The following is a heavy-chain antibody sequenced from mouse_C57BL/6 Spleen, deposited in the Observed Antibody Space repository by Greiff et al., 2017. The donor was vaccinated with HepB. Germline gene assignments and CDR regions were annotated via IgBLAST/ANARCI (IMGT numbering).Heavy chain of an antibody. CDR1: GFTFSDYG. Sequence: EVMLVESGGGLVKPGGSLKLSCAASGFTFSDYGMHWVRQAPEKGLEWVAYISSGSSTIYYADTVKGRFTISRDNAKNTLFLQMTSLRSEDTAMYYCAKEERLRPFDYWGQGTTLTVSS. V-gene: IGHV5-17*01. CDR3: AKEERLRPFDY. CDR2: ISSGSSTI. D-gene: IGHD2-2*01. J-gene: IGHJ2*01.